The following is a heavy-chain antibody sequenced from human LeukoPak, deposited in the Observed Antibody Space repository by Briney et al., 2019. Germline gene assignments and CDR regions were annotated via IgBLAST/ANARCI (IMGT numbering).Heavy chain of an antibody. J-gene: IGHJ4*02. D-gene: IGHD4-17*01. Sequence: GGSLRLSCAASGFTLSIYWMSWAPQAPGEGGEGVANIKTDASEKYYVASVKGRFTISRDNAKNSLYLQMSRLRAEDTAVYYCARGIDYGENWGRYYWGQGTLVTVSS. V-gene: IGHV3-7*01. CDR1: GFTLSIYW. CDR2: IKTDASEK. CDR3: ARGIDYGENWGRYY.